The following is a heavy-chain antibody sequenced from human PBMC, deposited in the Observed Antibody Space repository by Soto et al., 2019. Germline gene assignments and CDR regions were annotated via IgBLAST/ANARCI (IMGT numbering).Heavy chain of an antibody. CDR2: ISANGASI. CDR3: AKDRYYDTPGWFDP. V-gene: IGHV3-23*01. D-gene: IGHD3-22*01. J-gene: IGHJ5*02. CDR1: GFTFRDHA. Sequence: GGSLRLSCVGSGFTFRDHAMRWVRQAPGRGLEWVSAISANGASIQHADSVKGRFSVSRDNAKNTVYLQMDNLRTEDSAVYYCAKDRYYDTPGWFDPWGQGSRVTVSS.